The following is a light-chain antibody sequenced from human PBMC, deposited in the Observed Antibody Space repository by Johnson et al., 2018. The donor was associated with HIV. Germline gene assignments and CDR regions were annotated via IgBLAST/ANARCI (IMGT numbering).Light chain of an antibody. CDR2: ENN. CDR1: SSNIGNNY. J-gene: IGLJ1*01. V-gene: IGLV1-51*02. CDR3: GTWDSRLRNV. Sequence: QSVLTQPPSASAAPGQKVTISCSGSSSNIGNNYVSWYKQFPGTAPKLLMYENNKRPSGIPDRFSGSKSGTSATLGITGLQTGDEADYYCGTWDSRLRNVFGTGTKVTVL.